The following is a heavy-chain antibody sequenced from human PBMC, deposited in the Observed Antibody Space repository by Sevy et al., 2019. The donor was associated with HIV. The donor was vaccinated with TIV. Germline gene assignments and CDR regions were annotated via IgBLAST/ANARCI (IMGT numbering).Heavy chain of an antibody. Sequence: GGSLRLSCAASGFTFSTYGMHWVRQAPGKGLEWVAVMWFDGSNTYYADSVKGRFTISRDIAKNTLHLLMNSLRAEDTAVYYCARDLEFYDYGDYGPAFMPDYWGQGTLVTVSS. V-gene: IGHV3-33*01. CDR2: MWFDGSNT. J-gene: IGHJ4*02. CDR3: ARDLEFYDYGDYGPAFMPDY. CDR1: GFTFSTYG. D-gene: IGHD4-17*01.